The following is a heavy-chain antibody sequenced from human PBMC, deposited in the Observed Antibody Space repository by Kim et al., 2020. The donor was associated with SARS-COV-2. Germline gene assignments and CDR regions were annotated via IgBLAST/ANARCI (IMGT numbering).Heavy chain of an antibody. CDR1: GFTFSSYA. D-gene: IGHD5-18*01. J-gene: IGHJ4*02. V-gene: IGHV3-30-3*01. Sequence: GGSLRLSCAASGFTFSSYAMHWVRQAPGKGLEWVAIISYDGSNKYYADSVKGRFTISRDNSKNTLYLQMNSLRAEDTAVYYCARESGTAMGGWGQGTLVTVSS. CDR3: ARESGTAMGG. CDR2: ISYDGSNK.